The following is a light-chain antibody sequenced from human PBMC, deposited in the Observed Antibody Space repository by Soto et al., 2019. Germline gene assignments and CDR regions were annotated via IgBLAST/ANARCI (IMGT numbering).Light chain of an antibody. CDR2: LGS. CDR3: LQALQTPPL. J-gene: IGKJ3*01. Sequence: VMTQSPLSLPVTPGEPASISCRSSQILLHRHVYNYLDWYLQRPGQSPQLLIFLGSSRASWVPVRFSGRGSGTQFTLQISRVAAEDVVIFYCLQALQTPPLVGPETEVHIK. V-gene: IGKV2-28*01. CDR1: QILLHRHVYNY.